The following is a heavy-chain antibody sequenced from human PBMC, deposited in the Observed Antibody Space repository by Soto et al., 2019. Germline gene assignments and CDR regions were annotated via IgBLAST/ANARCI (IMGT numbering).Heavy chain of an antibody. Sequence: EVQLVESGGGLVQPGGSLRLSCAASGFTVSSNYMSWVRQAPGKGLEWVSVIYSGGSTYYADSVKGRFTISRDNSKNTLYLQMNSLRAEDTAVYYCARGRYDFPCYGMDVWGQGTTVTVSS. CDR2: IYSGGST. V-gene: IGHV3-66*01. CDR3: ARGRYDFPCYGMDV. CDR1: GFTVSSNY. D-gene: IGHD3-3*01. J-gene: IGHJ6*02.